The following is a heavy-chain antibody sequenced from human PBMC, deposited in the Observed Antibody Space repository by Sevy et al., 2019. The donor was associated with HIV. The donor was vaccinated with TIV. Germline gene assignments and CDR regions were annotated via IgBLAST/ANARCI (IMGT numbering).Heavy chain of an antibody. V-gene: IGHV1-2*02. J-gene: IGHJ4*02. D-gene: IGHD2-21*02. Sequence: ASVKVSCKASGYTFTGYYLHWVRKAPGQGLEWMGWINPNSGGTNYAPKFQGRVTMTRDTSISTASMELSRLRSDDTAVYYCTRSAAEAKNFYCGGDCYSDYWGQGTLVTVSS. CDR1: GYTFTGYY. CDR3: TRSAAEAKNFYCGGDCYSDY. CDR2: INPNSGGT.